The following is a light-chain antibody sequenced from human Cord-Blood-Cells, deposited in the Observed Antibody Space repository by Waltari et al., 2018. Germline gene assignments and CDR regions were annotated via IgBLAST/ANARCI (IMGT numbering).Light chain of an antibody. CDR2: DVS. V-gene: IGLV2-14*01. CDR3: SSYTSGNTVV. Sequence: QSALTHPASVSGSPGQSIPISCTGTSSDVGGYNYVSWYQQHPGKAPKLMIYDVSKRPSGGSKRFSGSKSGSTAPLTITGREAEDDADYYCSSYTSGNTVVFGGGTKLTVL. J-gene: IGLJ3*02. CDR1: SSDVGGYNY.